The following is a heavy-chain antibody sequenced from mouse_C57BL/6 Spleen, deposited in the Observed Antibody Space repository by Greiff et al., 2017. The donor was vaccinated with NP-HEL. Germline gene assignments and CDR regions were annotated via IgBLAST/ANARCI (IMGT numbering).Heavy chain of an antibody. J-gene: IGHJ3*01. Sequence: EVQLVESGGGLVKPGGSLKLSCAASGFTFSSYAMSWVRQTPEKRLEWVATISDGGSYTYYPDNVKGRFTISRDNAKNNLYLQMSHLKSEDTAMYYCARDPSNWEIAYWGQGTLVTVSA. CDR1: GFTFSSYA. CDR2: ISDGGSYT. CDR3: ARDPSNWEIAY. D-gene: IGHD4-1*01. V-gene: IGHV5-4*01.